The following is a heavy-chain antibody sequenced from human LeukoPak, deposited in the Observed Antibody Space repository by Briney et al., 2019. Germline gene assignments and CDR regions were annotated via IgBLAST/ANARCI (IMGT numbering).Heavy chain of an antibody. CDR2: ISDSSTYV. V-gene: IGHV3-21*05. CDR3: ARAGSSSWYGRFDP. J-gene: IGHJ5*02. CDR1: GFTFSGYS. Sequence: GGSLRLSCTAPGFTFSGYSMNWVRQAPGKGLEWLSYISDSSTYVYYADSVKGRFTISRDNAKNSVYLQMSSLRAEDTAVYYCARAGSSSWYGRFDPWGQGTLVTVSS. D-gene: IGHD6-13*01.